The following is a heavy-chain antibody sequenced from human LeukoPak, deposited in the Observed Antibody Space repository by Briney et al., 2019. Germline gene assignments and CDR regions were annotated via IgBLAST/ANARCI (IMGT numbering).Heavy chain of an antibody. CDR2: ISAYNGNT. V-gene: IGHV1-18*01. CDR3: ARVTFDTMIVVVITTSFYGMDV. D-gene: IGHD3-22*01. J-gene: IGHJ6*02. Sequence: ASVTVSCKASGYTFTSYGISWVRQAPGQGLEWMGWISAYNGNTNYAQKLQGRVTMTTDTSTSTAYMELRSLRSDDTAVYYCARVTFDTMIVVVITTSFYGMDVWGQGTTVTVSS. CDR1: GYTFTSYG.